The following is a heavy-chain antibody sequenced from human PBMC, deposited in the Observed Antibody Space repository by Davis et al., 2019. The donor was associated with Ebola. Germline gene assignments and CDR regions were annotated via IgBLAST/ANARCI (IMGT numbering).Heavy chain of an antibody. J-gene: IGHJ6*04. CDR3: ARDIAVTPGYYGMDV. Sequence: EGSLRLSCAASGFTSSTYAMSWVRQAPGTGLEWVSYISSSSSTIYYADSVKGRFTISRDNAKNSLYLQMNSLRDEDTAVYYCARDIAVTPGYYGMDVWGKGTTVTVSS. D-gene: IGHD4-23*01. CDR2: ISSSSSTI. V-gene: IGHV3-48*02. CDR1: GFTSSTYA.